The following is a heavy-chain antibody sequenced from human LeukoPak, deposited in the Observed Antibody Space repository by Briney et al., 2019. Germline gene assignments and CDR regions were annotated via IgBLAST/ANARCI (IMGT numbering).Heavy chain of an antibody. D-gene: IGHD3-22*01. J-gene: IGHJ4*02. Sequence: SETLSLTCAVYGGSFSGYYWSWIRQPPGKGLEWIREINHSGSTNYNPSLKSRVTISVDTSKNQFSLKLSSVTAADTAVYYCARRTSSGYYSDLYYFDYWGQGTLVTVSS. CDR1: GGSFSGYY. V-gene: IGHV4-34*01. CDR3: ARRTSSGYYSDLYYFDY. CDR2: INHSGST.